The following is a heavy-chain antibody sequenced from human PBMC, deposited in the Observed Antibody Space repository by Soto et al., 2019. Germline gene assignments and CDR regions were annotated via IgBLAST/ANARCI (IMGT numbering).Heavy chain of an antibody. J-gene: IGHJ6*02. CDR2: INAANGNT. D-gene: IGHD1-26*01. CDR1: GYPSTSNA. Sequence: XSVKVACNASGYPSTSNAIRWVRQAPGQRLEWMGWINAANGNTKYSQKFQGRVTITRDTSASTASMELSSLRSEDTAVYYCARSGSYYGMDVWGQRTTVTVSS. V-gene: IGHV1-3*01. CDR3: ARSGSYYGMDV.